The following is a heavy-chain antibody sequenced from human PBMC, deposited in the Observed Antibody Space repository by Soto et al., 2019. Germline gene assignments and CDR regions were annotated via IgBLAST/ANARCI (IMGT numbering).Heavy chain of an antibody. CDR2: ISSSSSYI. D-gene: IGHD2-2*01. J-gene: IGHJ4*02. CDR1: GFTFSSYS. V-gene: IGHV3-21*01. CDR3: ARAPAPFSRTSWIGLDKRSYYFDY. Sequence: PGGSLRLSCAASGFTFSSYSMNWVRQAPGKGLEWDSSISSSSSYIYYADSVKGRFTISRDNAKNSLYLQMNSLRAEDTAVYYCARAPAPFSRTSWIGLDKRSYYFDYWGQGT.